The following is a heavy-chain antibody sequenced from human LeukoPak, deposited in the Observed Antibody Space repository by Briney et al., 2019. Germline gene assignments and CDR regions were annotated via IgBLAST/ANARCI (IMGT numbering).Heavy chain of an antibody. D-gene: IGHD2-21*02. CDR2: IEDDGSER. CDR3: ARWDCRGDCAPDP. V-gene: IGHV3-7*01. CDR1: DFKFSEFR. J-gene: IGHJ5*02. Sequence: GGSLRLSCAASDFKFSEFRMSWVRQAPGKGPEWVATIEDDGSERHYVDSVKGRFTISRDNAKESLYLQMNSLRVDDTAVYYCARWDCRGDCAPDPWGQGTLVTVSS.